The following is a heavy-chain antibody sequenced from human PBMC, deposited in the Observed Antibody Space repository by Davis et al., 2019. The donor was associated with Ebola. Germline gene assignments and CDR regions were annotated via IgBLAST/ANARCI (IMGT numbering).Heavy chain of an antibody. J-gene: IGHJ4*02. CDR2: ISSSGSTI. Sequence: GESLKISCAASGFTFSSYSMNWVRQAPGKGLEWVSYISSSGSTIYYADSVKGRFTISRDNAKNSLYLQMNSLRAEDTAVYYCARELVVPAAIGKDYWGQGTLVTVSS. CDR3: ARELVVPAAIGKDY. V-gene: IGHV3-48*04. D-gene: IGHD2-2*01. CDR1: GFTFSSYS.